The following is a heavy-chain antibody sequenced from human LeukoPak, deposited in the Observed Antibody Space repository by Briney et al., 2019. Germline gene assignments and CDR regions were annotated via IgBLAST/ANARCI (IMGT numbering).Heavy chain of an antibody. D-gene: IGHD4-17*01. CDR2: ISYDGSNE. J-gene: IGHJ4*02. CDR1: GFDFNNYA. V-gene: IGHV3-30-3*01. CDR3: AKDRDSTTVTAFDY. Sequence: GGSLRLSCAASGFDFNNYAIHWVRQAPGKGLEWVAVISYDGSNEYYADSVKGRFTLSRDNAKNSLYLQMNSLRAEDTALYYCAKDRDSTTVTAFDYWGQGTLVTVSS.